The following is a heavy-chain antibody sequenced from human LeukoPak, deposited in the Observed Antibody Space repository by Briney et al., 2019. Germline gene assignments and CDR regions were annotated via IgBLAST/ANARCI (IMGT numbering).Heavy chain of an antibody. CDR1: GFTFSSYW. CDR2: IKQDGSDK. V-gene: IGHV3-7*01. D-gene: IGHD3-22*01. CDR3: AKGQLDSSGYYSFDY. J-gene: IGHJ4*02. Sequence: PGGSLRLSCAASGFTFSSYWMSWVRQAPGKGLEWVANIKQDGSDKNYVDSVEGRFTISRDNAKKSLYLQMNSLRAEDTAVYYCAKGQLDSSGYYSFDYWGQGTLVTVSS.